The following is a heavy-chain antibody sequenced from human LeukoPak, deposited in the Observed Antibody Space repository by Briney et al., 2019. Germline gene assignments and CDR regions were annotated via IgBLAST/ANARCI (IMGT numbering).Heavy chain of an antibody. J-gene: IGHJ3*02. Sequence: GESLKISFKASGSPFTSYWIGWVRPMPGKGLEWMGIIYPGDSDIRYSPSFQGQVTISADKSISTAYLQWSSLKASDTAMYYCARHDGSGDDAFDMWGQGTMVTVSS. CDR2: IYPGDSDI. CDR3: ARHDGSGDDAFDM. CDR1: GSPFTSYW. D-gene: IGHD7-27*01. V-gene: IGHV5-51*01.